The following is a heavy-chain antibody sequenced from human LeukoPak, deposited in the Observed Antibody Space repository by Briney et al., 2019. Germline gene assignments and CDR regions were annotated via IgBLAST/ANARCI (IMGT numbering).Heavy chain of an antibody. V-gene: IGHV7-4-1*02. CDR2: INTNTGNP. CDR1: GYTFTSYY. D-gene: IGHD1-1*01. J-gene: IGHJ6*03. Sequence: ASVKVSCKASGYTFTSYYMHWVRQAPGQGLEWMGWINTNTGNPTYAQGFTGRFVFSLDTSVSTAYLQISSLKAEDTAVYYCARFLQLKGYYYYYMDVWGKGTTVTVSS. CDR3: ARFLQLKGYYYYYMDV.